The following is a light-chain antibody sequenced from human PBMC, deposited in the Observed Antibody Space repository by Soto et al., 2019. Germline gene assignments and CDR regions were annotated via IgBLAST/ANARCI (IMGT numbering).Light chain of an antibody. Sequence: DIHMTQFPSSLSASVGDRVTITCQASQDITNDLNWYQQKPGEAPNLLIYDAYKLKTGVPSRFSGSGTGTDFTFTINSLQPEDIATYFCQQYNSYSSFGPGTKVDIK. CDR2: DAY. CDR1: QDITND. V-gene: IGKV1-33*01. CDR3: QQYNSYSS. J-gene: IGKJ3*01.